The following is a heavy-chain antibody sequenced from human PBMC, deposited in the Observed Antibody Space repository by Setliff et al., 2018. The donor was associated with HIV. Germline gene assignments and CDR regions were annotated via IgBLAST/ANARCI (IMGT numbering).Heavy chain of an antibody. CDR1: GYTFSHYP. J-gene: IGHJ4*02. CDR3: ARSAYCSGGSCYSGAFDY. V-gene: IGHV1-3*04. CDR2: INTGNGNT. D-gene: IGHD2-15*01. Sequence: GASVKVSCKASGYTFSHYPMHWVRQAPGQRPEWMGWINTGNGNTKYSQKFQDRVTITRDTSASTAYMDVTSLRSEDTAVYYCARSAYCSGGSCYSGAFDYWGQGTLVTVSS.